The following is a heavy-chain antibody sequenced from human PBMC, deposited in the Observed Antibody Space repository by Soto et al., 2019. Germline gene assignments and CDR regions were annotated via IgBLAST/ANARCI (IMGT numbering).Heavy chain of an antibody. CDR2: ISGSGGST. D-gene: IGHD2-15*01. CDR1: GFTFSSYA. CDR3: AKGWVAATRNYYHYYGMDV. V-gene: IGHV3-23*01. J-gene: IGHJ6*02. Sequence: GGSLRLSCAASGFTFSSYAMSWVRQAPGKGLEWVSAISGSGGSTYYTDSVKGRFTISRDNSKNTLYRQMNSLRAEDTAVYYCAKGWVAATRNYYHYYGMDVWGQGTTVTVSS.